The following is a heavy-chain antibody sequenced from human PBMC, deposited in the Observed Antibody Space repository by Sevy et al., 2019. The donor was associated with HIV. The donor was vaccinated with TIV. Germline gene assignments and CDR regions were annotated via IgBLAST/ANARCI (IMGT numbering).Heavy chain of an antibody. CDR3: AKNAGALPHFDY. CDR1: GFTFRTFA. D-gene: IGHD7-27*01. V-gene: IGHV3-23*01. J-gene: IGHJ4*02. CDR2: ISDTGTST. Sequence: GGSLRLSCAASGFTFRTFAMSWVRQAPGKGLQWVSSISDTGTSTYYADSVEGRFTISRDNSKKTLYLQMNSLRAEDTALYYCAKNAGALPHFDYWGQGTLVTVSS.